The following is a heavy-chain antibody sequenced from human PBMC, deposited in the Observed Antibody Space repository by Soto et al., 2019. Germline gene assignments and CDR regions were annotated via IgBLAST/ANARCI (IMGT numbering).Heavy chain of an antibody. J-gene: IGHJ4*02. D-gene: IGHD3-10*01. CDR1: GFTFSRHA. CDR2: VSKDGSVK. CDR3: VRSRSGAVADSFDL. Sequence: GGSLRLSCEGSGFTFSRHALHWVSQAPGKGLEWVAVVSKDGSVKYWIESVKGRFTLSRDNSKNTVYLEMNSLRPEDTGVYYCVRSRSGAVADSFDLWGQGTLVTVSS. V-gene: IGHV3-30-3*01.